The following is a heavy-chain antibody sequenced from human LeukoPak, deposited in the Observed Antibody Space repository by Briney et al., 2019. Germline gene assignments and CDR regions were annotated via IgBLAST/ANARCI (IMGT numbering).Heavy chain of an antibody. CDR2: IYYSGST. CDR3: ARESRATHFDY. CDR1: GASISSYY. V-gene: IGHV4-59*01. Sequence: PSETLSLTCTVSGASISSYYWSWIWQPPGKGLEWIGYIYYSGSTNYNPSLKSRVTISVDTSKNQFSLKLSSVTAADTAVYCCARESRATHFDYWGQGTLSPSPQ. J-gene: IGHJ4*02.